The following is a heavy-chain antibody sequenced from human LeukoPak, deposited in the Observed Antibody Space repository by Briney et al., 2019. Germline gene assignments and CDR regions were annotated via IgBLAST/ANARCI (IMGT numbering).Heavy chain of an antibody. CDR1: GFALSGYA. D-gene: IGHD6-6*01. CDR3: ARAGGSSSSVAY. J-gene: IGHJ4*02. Sequence: GASLRLSCVASGFALSGYAMNWGREAPGKGGEGGAVISYDGSNKYYADSVKGRFTISRDNSKNTLYLQMNSLRAEDTAVYSCARAGGSSSSVAYWGQGTLVTVSS. CDR2: ISYDGSNK. V-gene: IGHV3-30*19.